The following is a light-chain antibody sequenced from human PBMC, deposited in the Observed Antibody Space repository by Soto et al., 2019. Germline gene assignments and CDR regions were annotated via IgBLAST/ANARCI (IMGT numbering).Light chain of an antibody. V-gene: IGKV3-11*01. CDR1: QSVSSY. CDR3: QQRSSWPRT. J-gene: IGKJ2*01. Sequence: EIVLTQSPATLSLSPGERATLSCRASQSVSSYLAWYQQKPGQTPRLLIYDASNRATGIPARFSGSGSGTAFSLTISSLEPEDFAVYYCQQRSSWPRTFGQGTKLEIK. CDR2: DAS.